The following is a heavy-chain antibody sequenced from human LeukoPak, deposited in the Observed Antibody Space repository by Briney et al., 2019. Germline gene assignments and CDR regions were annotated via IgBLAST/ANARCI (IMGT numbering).Heavy chain of an antibody. Sequence: QSGGSLRLSCAASGFTVSSNYMSWVRQAPGKGLEWVSVIYSGGSTYYADSVKGRFTISRDNAKNSLYLQMNSLRAEDTAVYYCAGGDRIAAAGKGVDYWGQGTLVTVSS. D-gene: IGHD6-13*01. CDR2: IYSGGST. CDR3: AGGDRIAAAGKGVDY. V-gene: IGHV3-53*01. CDR1: GFTVSSNY. J-gene: IGHJ4*02.